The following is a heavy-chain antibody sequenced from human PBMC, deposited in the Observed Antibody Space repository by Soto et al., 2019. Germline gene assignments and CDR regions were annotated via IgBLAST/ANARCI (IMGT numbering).Heavy chain of an antibody. CDR1: GFTFSNYA. Sequence: EVQLLESGGGLVQPGGSLRLSCAASGFTFSNYAMSWVRQAPGKGLEWVSAISGSGGHTYYPDSVKGRFTISRDNSKNTLYQEMNSLRAEDRALYYWAKGSGEYFGWGGGGGGHHDAFDIWGQGTMVTVSS. D-gene: IGHD3-10*01. J-gene: IGHJ3*02. V-gene: IGHV3-23*01. CDR3: AKGSGEYFGWGGGGGGHHDAFDI. CDR2: ISGSGGHT.